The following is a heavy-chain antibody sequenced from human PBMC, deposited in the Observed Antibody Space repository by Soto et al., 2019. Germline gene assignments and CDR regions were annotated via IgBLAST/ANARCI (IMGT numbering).Heavy chain of an antibody. V-gene: IGHV4-30-2*01. CDR2: IYHSGST. Sequence: QLQLQESGSGLVKPSQTLSLTCAVSGGSISSGGYSWSWIRQPPGKGLEWIGYIYHSGSTYYNPSLMSRVTISVDRSKNQFSLKLSSVTAADTAVYYCARDRGDFWNWFDPWGQGTLVTVSS. CDR1: GGSISSGGYS. J-gene: IGHJ5*02. D-gene: IGHD3-3*01. CDR3: ARDRGDFWNWFDP.